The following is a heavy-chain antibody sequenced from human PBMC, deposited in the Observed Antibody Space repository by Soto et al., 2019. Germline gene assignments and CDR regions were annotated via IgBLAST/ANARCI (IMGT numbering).Heavy chain of an antibody. D-gene: IGHD6-13*01. Sequence: SVKVSCKASGGTFSSYSISWVLQAPGQGLEWMGGIIPIFGTANYAQKFQGRVTITADESTSTAYMELSSLRSEDTAVYYCAAGKKQTYYYYYGMDVWGQGTTVTAP. CDR2: IIPIFGTA. J-gene: IGHJ6*02. V-gene: IGHV1-69*13. CDR1: GGTFSSYS. CDR3: AAGKKQTYYYYYGMDV.